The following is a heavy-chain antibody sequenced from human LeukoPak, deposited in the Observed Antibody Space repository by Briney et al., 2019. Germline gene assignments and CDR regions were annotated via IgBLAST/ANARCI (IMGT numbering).Heavy chain of an antibody. Sequence: GRSLRLSCSASGFTFSSYAMHWVRQAPGKGLEYVSAISSNGGSTYYADYVKGRFTISRDNSKNTLYLQMSSLRAEDTAVYYCVKDRCSSTSCYGHYWGQGTLVTVSS. J-gene: IGHJ4*02. CDR3: VKDRCSSTSCYGHY. D-gene: IGHD2-2*01. CDR1: GFTFSSYA. CDR2: ISSNGGST. V-gene: IGHV3-64D*06.